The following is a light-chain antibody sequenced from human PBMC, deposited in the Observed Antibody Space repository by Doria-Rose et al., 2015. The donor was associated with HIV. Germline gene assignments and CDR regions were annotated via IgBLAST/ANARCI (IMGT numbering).Light chain of an antibody. CDR2: DGS. J-gene: IGKJ1*01. CDR3: HQYGTSWT. Sequence: EIVLTQSPGTLSLSPGARATLSCRASQSFSSNYLAWYQQKPGQAPSLLIYDGSTRATGIPDRFSASGSGTDFTLTINRLEPEDFALYYCHQYGTSWTFGQGTKVEI. CDR1: QSFSSNY. V-gene: IGKV3-20*01.